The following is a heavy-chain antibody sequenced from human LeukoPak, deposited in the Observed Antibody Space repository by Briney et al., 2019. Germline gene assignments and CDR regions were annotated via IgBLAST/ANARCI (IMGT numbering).Heavy chain of an antibody. CDR3: VRVRTGSISDH. J-gene: IGHJ4*02. Sequence: SETLSLTCAVYGGSFSGYYWGWVRQPPEKGLEWLGSISYSGTAYYNPSLRSRVTVSRDTSKNQFSLNLNSVTAADTAVYYCVRVRTGSISDHWGQGILVIVSS. D-gene: IGHD2-8*02. CDR1: GGSFSGYY. V-gene: IGHV4-34*01. CDR2: ISYSGTA.